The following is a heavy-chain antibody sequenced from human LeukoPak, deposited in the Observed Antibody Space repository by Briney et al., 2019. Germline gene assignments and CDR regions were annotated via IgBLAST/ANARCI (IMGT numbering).Heavy chain of an antibody. CDR2: IYPGYYYT. CDR1: GWRLTSYW. V-gene: IGHV5-51*01. Sequence: GGALEISLKGLGWRLTSYWIGLVPPMPGKGPGGVGIIYPGYYYTIQSPPFQGQLTISADKSISTASLQWSSLKASDTAMYSCARHRGLEYSSSSPSYGMDVWGQGTTVTVSS. J-gene: IGHJ6*02. CDR3: ARHRGLEYSSSSPSYGMDV. D-gene: IGHD6-6*01.